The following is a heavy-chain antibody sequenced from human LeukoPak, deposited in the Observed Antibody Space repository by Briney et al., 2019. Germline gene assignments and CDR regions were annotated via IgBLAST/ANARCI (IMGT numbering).Heavy chain of an antibody. V-gene: IGHV4-4*02. D-gene: IGHD2-8*01. Sequence: SETLSLTCGVSGGFISNTNWWSWVRQPPGQGLEWIGEISLTGLTHYNPSLESRVTVSLDKSKNQLSLNLTSVTAADTAVYYCSRENGAFSPFGYWGQGTLVTVLS. CDR1: GGFISNTNW. CDR3: SRENGAFSPFGY. J-gene: IGHJ4*02. CDR2: ISLTGLT.